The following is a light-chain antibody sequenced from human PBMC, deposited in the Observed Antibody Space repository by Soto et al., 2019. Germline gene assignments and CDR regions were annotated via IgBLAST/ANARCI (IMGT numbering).Light chain of an antibody. CDR3: QQYNNWPGT. CDR1: QSVRSN. J-gene: IGKJ1*01. CDR2: GAS. Sequence: EIVMTQSPATLSVSPGERATLSCRASQSVRSNLAWYQQKPGQAPRLLIQGASSRASGIPARFSGSGSGTEFTLTISSLQSEGFAVYYCQQYNNWPGTFGQGTKVEVK. V-gene: IGKV3-15*01.